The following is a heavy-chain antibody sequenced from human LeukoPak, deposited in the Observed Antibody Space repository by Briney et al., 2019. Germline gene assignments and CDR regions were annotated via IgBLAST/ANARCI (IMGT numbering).Heavy chain of an antibody. CDR2: IGGIGSIM. V-gene: IGHV3-48*03. Sequence: PGGSLRLSCAASGFTFSSYEMNWVRQAPGKGLEWVSKIGGIGSIMYADSVKGRFTISTDSAKSSVYLQMNSLRAEDTAVYYCARRLPYYGMDVWGQGTTVTVSS. J-gene: IGHJ6*02. CDR3: ARRLPYYGMDV. CDR1: GFTFSSYE.